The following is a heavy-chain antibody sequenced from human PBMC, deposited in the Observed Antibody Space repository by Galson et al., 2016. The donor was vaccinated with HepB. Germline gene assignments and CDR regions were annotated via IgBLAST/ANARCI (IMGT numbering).Heavy chain of an antibody. V-gene: IGHV4-4*02. CDR3: ARKGGGVYSYHDF. CDR2: VNPYGVT. J-gene: IGHJ4*02. Sequence: SETLSLTCAVDGGSFSDSYWWTWVRQSPTKGLEWIGEVNPYGVTNYNPSVMGRVTISLDKSRSLFSLKLSSVNSADTAVFYCARKGGGVYSYHDFWGQGILVTVSS. D-gene: IGHD5-18*01. CDR1: GGSFSDSYW.